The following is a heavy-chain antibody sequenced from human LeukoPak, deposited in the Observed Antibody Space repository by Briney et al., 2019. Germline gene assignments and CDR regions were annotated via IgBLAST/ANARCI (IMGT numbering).Heavy chain of an antibody. J-gene: IGHJ4*02. CDR2: ISYDGSNK. Sequence: QPGGSLRLSCAASGFTFSSYAMHWVRQAPGKGLEWVAVISYDGSNKYYADSVKGRFTISRDNSKNTLYLQMNSLRAEDTAVYYCAKIAYYYDSSGYYYRGAYYFDYWGQGTLVTVSS. CDR3: AKIAYYYDSSGYYYRGAYYFDY. CDR1: GFTFSSYA. D-gene: IGHD3-22*01. V-gene: IGHV3-30*04.